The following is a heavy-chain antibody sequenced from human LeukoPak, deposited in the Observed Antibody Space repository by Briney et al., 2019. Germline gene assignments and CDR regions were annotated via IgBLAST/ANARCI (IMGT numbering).Heavy chain of an antibody. CDR1: GGTFSSYA. Sequence: GASVKVSCKASGGTFSSYAISWVRQAPGQGLEWMGGIIPIFGTANYAQKFQGRVTITTDESTSTAYMELSSLRSEDTAVYYCARDLGVEQQLEPYYYYYYMDVWGKGTTVTVSS. CDR3: ARDLGVEQQLEPYYYYYYMDV. V-gene: IGHV1-69*05. D-gene: IGHD6-13*01. CDR2: IIPIFGTA. J-gene: IGHJ6*03.